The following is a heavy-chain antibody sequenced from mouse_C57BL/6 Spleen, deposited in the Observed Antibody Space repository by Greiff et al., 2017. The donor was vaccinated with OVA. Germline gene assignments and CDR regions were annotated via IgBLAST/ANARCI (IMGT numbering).Heavy chain of an antibody. Sequence: VQLQQSGPELVKPGASVKISCKASGYAFSSSWMNWVKQRPGKGLEWIGRIYPGDGDTNYNGKFKGKATLTADKSSSTAYMQLSSPTSEDSAVYFCARGPLYYDYDYFDYWGQGTTLTVSS. J-gene: IGHJ2*01. V-gene: IGHV1-82*01. D-gene: IGHD2-4*01. CDR1: GYAFSSSW. CDR3: ARGPLYYDYDYFDY. CDR2: IYPGDGDT.